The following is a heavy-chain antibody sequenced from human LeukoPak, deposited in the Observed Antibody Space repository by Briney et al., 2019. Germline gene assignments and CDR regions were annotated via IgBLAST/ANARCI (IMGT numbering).Heavy chain of an antibody. D-gene: IGHD3-10*01. V-gene: IGHV3-53*01. Sequence: GGSLRLSCAASGFTVSSNYMSWVRQAPGKGLEWVSVIYSGGSTYYADSVKGRFTISRDNSKNTLYLQMNSLRAEDTAVYYCAKQEDIWFGELLPVDYWGQGTLVTVSS. J-gene: IGHJ4*02. CDR2: IYSGGST. CDR1: GFTVSSNY. CDR3: AKQEDIWFGELLPVDY.